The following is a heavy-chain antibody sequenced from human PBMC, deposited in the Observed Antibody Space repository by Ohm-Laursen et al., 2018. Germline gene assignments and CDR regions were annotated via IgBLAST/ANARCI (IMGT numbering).Heavy chain of an antibody. J-gene: IGHJ4*02. V-gene: IGHV4-28*06. CDR2: IYYSGST. CDR1: GYSISSGYF. D-gene: IGHD6-19*01. Sequence: SDTLSLTCAVSGYSISSGYFWGWIRQPPGKGLEWIGYIYYSGSTSYNPSLKSRVTISGDTAKNQFSLKLSSVTATDTAVYYCARRREQWLVEPLYYFDNWGQGILVTVSS. CDR3: ARRREQWLVEPLYYFDN.